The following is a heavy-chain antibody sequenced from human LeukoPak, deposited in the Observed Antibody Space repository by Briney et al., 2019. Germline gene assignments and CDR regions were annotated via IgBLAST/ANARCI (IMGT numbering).Heavy chain of an antibody. V-gene: IGHV3-7*01. CDR1: VFTFSNYW. J-gene: IGHJ4*02. D-gene: IGHD4-17*01. Sequence: GGSLRLSCAASVFTFSNYWMSWVRQAPGKGLEWVGNLKQDGSEIYYLDSVKGRFTISRDNAKKSLYLQMNSLRAEDTAVYYCATIEAVRFHYWGQGTLVTVSS. CDR3: ATIEAVRFHY. CDR2: LKQDGSEI.